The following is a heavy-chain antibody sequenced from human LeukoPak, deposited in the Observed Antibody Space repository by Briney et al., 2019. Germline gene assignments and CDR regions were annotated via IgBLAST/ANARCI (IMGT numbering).Heavy chain of an antibody. CDR1: GFTVSSNY. V-gene: IGHV3-66*01. D-gene: IGHD5-18*01. J-gene: IGHJ6*02. Sequence: GGSLRLSCAASGFTVSSNYMSWVRQAPGKGLEWVSVIYSGGGTYYADSVKGRFTISRDNSKNTLYLQMNSLRAEDTAVYYCASGGRYSSRYYYGMDVWGQGTTVTVSS. CDR3: ASGGRYSSRYYYGMDV. CDR2: IYSGGGT.